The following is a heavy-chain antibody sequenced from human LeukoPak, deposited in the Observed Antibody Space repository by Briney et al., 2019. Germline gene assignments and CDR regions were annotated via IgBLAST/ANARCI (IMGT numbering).Heavy chain of an antibody. J-gene: IGHJ5*02. CDR3: ARRHLDFGDGSDP. CDR2: IYPADSDT. CDR1: GYSFTTYW. V-gene: IGHV5-51*01. Sequence: GESLKISCKGSGYSFTTYWIGWVRQMPGKGLEWMGIIYPADSDTRYSPSFQGQVTISADKSINTAYLQWSSLKASDTAMYYCARRHLDFGDGSDPWGQGTLVTVSS. D-gene: IGHD4-17*01.